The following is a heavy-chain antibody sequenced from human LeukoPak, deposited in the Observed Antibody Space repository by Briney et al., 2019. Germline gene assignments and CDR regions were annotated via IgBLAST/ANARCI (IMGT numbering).Heavy chain of an antibody. D-gene: IGHD3-10*01. V-gene: IGHV3-30*04. CDR2: ISYDGSNK. CDR3: ARDLWFGELLYVFDY. J-gene: IGHJ4*02. Sequence: PGRSLRLSCAASGFTFSSYAMHWVRQAPGKGLEWVAVISYDGSNKYYADSVKGRFTISRDNSKNTLYLQMNSLRAEDTAVYYCARDLWFGELLYVFDYWGQGTLVTVSS. CDR1: GFTFSSYA.